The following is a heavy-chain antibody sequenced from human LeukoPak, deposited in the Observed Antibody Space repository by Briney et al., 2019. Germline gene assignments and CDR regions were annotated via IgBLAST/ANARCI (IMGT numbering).Heavy chain of an antibody. J-gene: IGHJ4*02. CDR2: ISSSSSYI. D-gene: IGHD3-22*01. V-gene: IGHV3-21*01. CDR3: ARDLGYYDSSGYYDY. CDR1: GFTFSSYS. Sequence: PGGSLRLSCAASGFTFSSYSMNRLRQAPGKGLEWISSISSSSSYIYYADPVKGRFTISRDNAKNSLYLQMNSLRAEDTAVYYRARDLGYYDSSGYYDYWGQGTLVTVSS.